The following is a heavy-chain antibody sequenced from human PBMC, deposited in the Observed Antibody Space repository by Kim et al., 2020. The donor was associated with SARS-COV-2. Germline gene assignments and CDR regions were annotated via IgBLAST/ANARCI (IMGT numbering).Heavy chain of an antibody. Sequence: GGSLRLSCVASGFTFTDHYMSWIRQAPGRGLEWLSYISNSNSNTYSNYAASVRGRFTISRDNAKNSLYLQMNSLRAEDTAVYYCARVTPGSTNGFDFWGEGTMVTVSS. CDR2: ISNSNS. CDR1: GFTFTDHY. CDR3: ARVTPGSTNGFDF. J-gene: IGHJ3*01. D-gene: IGHD3-10*01. V-gene: IGHV3-11*05.